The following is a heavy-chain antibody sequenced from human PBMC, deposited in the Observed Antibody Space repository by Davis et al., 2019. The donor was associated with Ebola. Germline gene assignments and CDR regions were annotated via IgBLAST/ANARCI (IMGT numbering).Heavy chain of an antibody. Sequence: AASVTVSCKASGGTSSSNAISWVRQAPGQGLEWMGGINPTFGTANYAQKFQGRVTITADESTSTAYMELSSLRSEDTAVYYCARRGPLRVVAGYYFDYWGQGTLVTVSS. V-gene: IGHV1-69*13. CDR2: INPTFGTA. CDR1: GGTSSSNA. CDR3: ARRGPLRVVAGYYFDY. D-gene: IGHD2-15*01. J-gene: IGHJ4*02.